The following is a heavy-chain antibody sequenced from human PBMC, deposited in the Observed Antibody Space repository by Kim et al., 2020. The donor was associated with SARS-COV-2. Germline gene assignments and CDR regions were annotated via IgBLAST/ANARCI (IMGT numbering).Heavy chain of an antibody. CDR3: AKSRRGYYYDSSGYYYDY. V-gene: IGHV3-23*03. CDR1: GFTFSSYA. J-gene: IGHJ4*02. CDR2: IYSGGSST. D-gene: IGHD3-22*01. Sequence: GGSLRLSCAASGFTFSSYAMSWVRQAPGKGLEWVSVIYSGGSSTYYADSVKGRFTISRDNSKNTLYLQMNSLRAEDTAVYYCAKSRRGYYYDSSGYYYDYWGQGTLVTVSS.